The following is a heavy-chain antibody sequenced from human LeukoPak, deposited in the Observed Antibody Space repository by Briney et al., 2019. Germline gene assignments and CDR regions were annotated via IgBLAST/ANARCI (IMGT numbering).Heavy chain of an antibody. Sequence: GGSLRLSCAASGFTFSSYAMNWVRQAPGKGLEWVSIISGSGDNTYYPDSVKGRFTISRDNAKNSLYLQMNSLRAEDTAVYYCARFKYSSSFGDAFDIWGQGTMVTVSS. CDR2: ISGSGDNT. D-gene: IGHD6-13*01. J-gene: IGHJ3*02. CDR3: ARFKYSSSFGDAFDI. CDR1: GFTFSSYA. V-gene: IGHV3-21*01.